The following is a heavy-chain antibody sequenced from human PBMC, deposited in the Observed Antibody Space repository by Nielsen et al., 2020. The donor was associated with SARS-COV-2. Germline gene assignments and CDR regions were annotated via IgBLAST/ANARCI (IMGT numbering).Heavy chain of an antibody. Sequence: GGSLRLSCAASRNYAMSWVRQAPGKGLEWVSAISASTYYADSVKGRFTISRDKSKNTVYLQMNSLRVEDTAVYYCAKDQLNDFWIGYAPEYLGMDVWGQGTTVIVSS. V-gene: IGHV3-23*01. CDR3: AKDQLNDFWIGYAPEYLGMDV. CDR1: RNYA. D-gene: IGHD3-3*01. CDR2: ISAST. J-gene: IGHJ6*02.